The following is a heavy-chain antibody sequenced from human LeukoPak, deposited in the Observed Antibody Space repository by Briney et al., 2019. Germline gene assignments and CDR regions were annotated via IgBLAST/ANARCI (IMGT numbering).Heavy chain of an antibody. V-gene: IGHV4-61*01. J-gene: IGHJ6*02. CDR2: IYYSGST. Sequence: PSETLSLTCTVSGGSVSSGSYYWSWIRQPPGKGLEWIGYIYYSGSTNYNPSLKCRVTISVDTSKNQFSLKLSSVTAADTAVYYCAREGSGVYYYGMDVWGQGTTVTVSS. CDR1: GGSVSSGSYY. CDR3: AREGSGVYYYGMDV.